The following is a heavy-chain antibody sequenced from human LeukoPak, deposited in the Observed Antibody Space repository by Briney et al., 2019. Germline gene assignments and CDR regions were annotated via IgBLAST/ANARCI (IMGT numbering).Heavy chain of an antibody. CDR2: IGGSGGSP. CDR1: GFTFSSYA. Sequence: PGGSLRLSCAASGFTFSSYAMSWVRQAPGKGLEWVSAIGGSGGSPYYADSVKGRFTISRDNSKNTLYLQMNSLRAEDTALYYCVKGGQDCSPTTCYYDWGQGTLVIVSS. D-gene: IGHD2-2*01. V-gene: IGHV3-23*01. CDR3: VKGGQDCSPTTCYYD. J-gene: IGHJ4*02.